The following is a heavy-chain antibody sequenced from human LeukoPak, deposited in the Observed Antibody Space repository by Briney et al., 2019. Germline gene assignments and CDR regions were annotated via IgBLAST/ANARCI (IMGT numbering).Heavy chain of an antibody. CDR1: GYTFTSYG. CDR2: ISAYNGNT. CDR3: ARVGAILVSDY. J-gene: IGHJ4*02. D-gene: IGHD1-26*01. V-gene: IGHV1-18*01. Sequence: ASVKVSCKASGYTFTSYGISWVRQAPGQGLEWMGWISAYNGNTNYAQKFQGRVTMTWDTSISTAYMELSRLRSDDTAVYYCARVGAILVSDYWGQGTLVTVSS.